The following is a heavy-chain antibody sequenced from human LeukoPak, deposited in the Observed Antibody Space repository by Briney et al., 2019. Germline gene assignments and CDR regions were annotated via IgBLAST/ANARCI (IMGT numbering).Heavy chain of an antibody. J-gene: IGHJ4*02. D-gene: IGHD6-19*01. CDR1: GYTFTSCD. V-gene: IGHV1-8*01. CDR3: ARGSSGRRDN. Sequence: ASVKVSCKASGYTFTSCDINWVRQATGQGLEWMGWMNPNSGNTGYGQSFQGRITMTRDISIGTAYMELSNLTSEGTAIYYCARGSSGRRDNWGQGTLVTVSA. CDR2: MNPNSGNT.